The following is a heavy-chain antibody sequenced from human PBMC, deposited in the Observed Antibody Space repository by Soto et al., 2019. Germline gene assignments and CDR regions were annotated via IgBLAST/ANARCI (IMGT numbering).Heavy chain of an antibody. CDR3: ARGKTYCTGGSCYEHFDF. J-gene: IGHJ4*02. D-gene: IGHD2-15*01. V-gene: IGHV4-34*01. CDR2: INHSGST. Sequence: SETLSLTCAVYGESFSGYSLNWIRQPPGKGLEWIGKINHSGSTTYNPSLGKSRVTISVGTSKNQFSLKLSSVTAADTAVYYCARGKTYCTGGSCYEHFDFWGQGTLVTVSS. CDR1: GESFSGYS.